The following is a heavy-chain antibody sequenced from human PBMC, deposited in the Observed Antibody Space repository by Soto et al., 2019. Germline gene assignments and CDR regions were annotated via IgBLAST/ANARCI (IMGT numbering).Heavy chain of an antibody. V-gene: IGHV1-18*01. Sequence: QVQLVQSGAEVRMPGASVKVSCKASGYRLTSYGISWVRQAPGQGLEWMGWISGHDGNTKYTQKVQGRVKVTTDTSTSTAYMDLRSLRSDDTAVYYCAREYCSSASCYGPDFWGQGTLVTVSS. CDR3: AREYCSSASCYGPDF. CDR1: GYRLTSYG. D-gene: IGHD2-2*01. J-gene: IGHJ4*02. CDR2: ISGHDGNT.